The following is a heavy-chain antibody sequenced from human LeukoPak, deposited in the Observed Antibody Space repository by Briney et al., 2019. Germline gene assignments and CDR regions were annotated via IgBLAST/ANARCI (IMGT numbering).Heavy chain of an antibody. D-gene: IGHD3-10*01. CDR3: ARYVVYGSGKYYFDY. V-gene: IGHV4-39*01. Sequence: SETLSLTCTVSGGSVSSTTYYWSWIRQPPGKGLEWIASINYSGSTYYNPSLKSRVTISVDTSENQFSLKLSSVTAADTAVYYCARYVVYGSGKYYFDYWGQGTLVTASS. CDR1: GGSVSSTTYY. J-gene: IGHJ4*02. CDR2: INYSGST.